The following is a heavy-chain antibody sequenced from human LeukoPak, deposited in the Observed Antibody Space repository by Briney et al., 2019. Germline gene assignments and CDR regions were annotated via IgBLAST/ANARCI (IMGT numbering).Heavy chain of an antibody. J-gene: IGHJ4*02. CDR1: GFTFSSYA. CDR3: AKPSGSGVDY. Sequence: GGSLRLSCAASGFTFSSYAMHWVRQAPGKGLEWVAIISYDGINKYYADSVKGRFTISRDNSKNTLYLQMNSVRSEDTALYYCAKPSGSGVDYWGQGTLVTVSS. D-gene: IGHD1-26*01. V-gene: IGHV3-30*04. CDR2: ISYDGINK.